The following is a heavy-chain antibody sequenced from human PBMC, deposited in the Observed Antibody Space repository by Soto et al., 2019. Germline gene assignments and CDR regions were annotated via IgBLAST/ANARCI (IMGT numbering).Heavy chain of an antibody. CDR2: ISGSGGST. CDR3: ARYYDFWSGYGPYYYYYYGMDV. CDR1: GFTFSSYA. Sequence: GGSLRLSCAASGFTFSSYAMSWVRQAPGKGLEWVSAISGSGGSTYYADSVKGRFTISRDNSKNTLYLQMNSLRAEDTAVYYCARYYDFWSGYGPYYYYYYGMDVWGQGTTVTVSS. V-gene: IGHV3-23*01. J-gene: IGHJ6*02. D-gene: IGHD3-3*01.